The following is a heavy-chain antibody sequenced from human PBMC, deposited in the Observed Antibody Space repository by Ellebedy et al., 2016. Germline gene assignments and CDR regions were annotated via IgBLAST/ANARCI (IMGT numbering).Heavy chain of an antibody. CDR1: GFTVSSNY. V-gene: IGHV3-15*01. CDR3: STMTYYFDY. J-gene: IGHJ4*02. D-gene: IGHD3-16*01. Sequence: GGSLRLSXAASGFTVSSNYMSWVRQAPGKGLEWVGRIKSKTDGGTTDYAAPVKGRFTISRDDSKNTLYLQMNSLKTEDTAVYYCSTMTYYFDYWGQGTLVTVSS. CDR2: IKSKTDGGTT.